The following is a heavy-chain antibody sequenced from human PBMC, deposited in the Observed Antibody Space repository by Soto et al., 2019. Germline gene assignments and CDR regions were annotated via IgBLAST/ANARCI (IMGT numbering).Heavy chain of an antibody. CDR2: IGTAGDT. CDR1: GFTFSSYD. V-gene: IGHV3-13*01. Sequence: GGSLRLSCAASGFTFSSYDMHWVRQATGKGLEWVSAIGTAGDTYYPGSVKGRFTISRENAKNSLYLQMNSLRAEDTAVYYCARGGYSNYDPPNYYYYGMDVWGQGTTVTVSS. D-gene: IGHD4-4*01. J-gene: IGHJ6*02. CDR3: ARGGYSNYDPPNYYYYGMDV.